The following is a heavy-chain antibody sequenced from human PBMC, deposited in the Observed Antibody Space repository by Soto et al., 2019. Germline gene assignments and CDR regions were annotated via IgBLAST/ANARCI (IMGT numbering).Heavy chain of an antibody. Sequence: SETLSLTCSVSGGSVSNGAHYWSWIRQRPGKGLEWIGYIYYSGDTQYNPSLKSRLTISVDTSKNQFSLKLSSVTAADTAVYYCARGGRYYYDSSGYYGFDYWGQGTLVTVSS. CDR1: GGSVSNGAHY. D-gene: IGHD3-22*01. V-gene: IGHV4-31*03. J-gene: IGHJ4*02. CDR3: ARGGRYYYDSSGYYGFDY. CDR2: IYYSGDT.